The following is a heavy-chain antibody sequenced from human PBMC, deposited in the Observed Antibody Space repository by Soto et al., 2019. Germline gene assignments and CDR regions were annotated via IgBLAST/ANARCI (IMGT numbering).Heavy chain of an antibody. J-gene: IGHJ3*02. CDR3: ALSTQESGYDLKEAFDI. V-gene: IGHV4-34*01. CDR1: GGSFSGYY. CDR2: INHSGST. D-gene: IGHD5-12*01. Sequence: SETLSLTCAVYGGSFSGYYWSWIRQPPGKGLEWIGEINHSGSTNYNPSLKSRVTISVDTSKNQFSLKLSSVTAADTAVYYCALSTQESGYDLKEAFDIWGQGTMVTVSS.